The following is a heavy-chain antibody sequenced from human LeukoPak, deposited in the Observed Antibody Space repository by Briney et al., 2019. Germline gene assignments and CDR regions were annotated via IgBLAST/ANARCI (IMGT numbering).Heavy chain of an antibody. V-gene: IGHV3-21*01. CDR1: GFTFSSYT. CDR3: ARDPGSYSSGGELDV. D-gene: IGHD6-19*01. Sequence: GGSLRLSCAASGFTFSSYTMNWVRRAPGKGLEWVSSISSSSSYIYYADSVKGRFTISRDNAKNSLYLQMNSPRAEDMALYYCARDPGSYSSGGELDVWGKGTTVTVSS. CDR2: ISSSSSYI. J-gene: IGHJ6*04.